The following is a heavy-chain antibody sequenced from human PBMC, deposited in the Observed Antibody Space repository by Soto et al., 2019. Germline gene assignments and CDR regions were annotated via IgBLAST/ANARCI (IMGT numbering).Heavy chain of an antibody. CDR1: GFSLSTSGVG. D-gene: IGHD3-10*01. Sequence: QITLKESGPTLVKPTQTLTLTCTFSGFSLSTSGVGVGWIRQPPGKALEWLALIYWDDDKRYSPSLKSRLSIPKDPPKNQLALTLTTMDPVDTATYYCAHITYGSGRHTTSFDYWGQGTLVTVSS. J-gene: IGHJ4*02. CDR3: AHITYGSGRHTTSFDY. V-gene: IGHV2-5*02. CDR2: IYWDDDK.